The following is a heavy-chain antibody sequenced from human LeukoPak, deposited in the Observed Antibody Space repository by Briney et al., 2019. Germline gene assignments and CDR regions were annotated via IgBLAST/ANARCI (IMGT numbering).Heavy chain of an antibody. CDR2: ISPGGGTT. J-gene: IGHJ4*02. CDR3: TKSRSGSSNWALQVLDN. Sequence: GGSLRLSCAVSGFTFSNEAMGWVRQLRGGGLEWVSTISPGGGTTYYAESMKGRFTISRDNSKSTLYLEMNSLRAEDTAVYYCTKSRSGSSNWALQVLDNWGQGALVTVSS. CDR1: GFTFSNEA. D-gene: IGHD4-11*01. V-gene: IGHV3-23*01.